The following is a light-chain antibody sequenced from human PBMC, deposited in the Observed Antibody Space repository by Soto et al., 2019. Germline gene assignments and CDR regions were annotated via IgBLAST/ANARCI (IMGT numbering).Light chain of an antibody. V-gene: IGKV3-11*01. CDR2: DAS. CDR1: QSVSRY. CDR3: QQRRNWPLT. J-gene: IGKJ4*01. Sequence: EIVLTQSPATLSLSPGERATLSCRTSQSVSRYLAWFQQKPGQPPRLLIYDASNRATGIPARFSGSGSGTDFTLTISSLEPEDLAVYYCQQRRNWPLTFGGGTKVEIK.